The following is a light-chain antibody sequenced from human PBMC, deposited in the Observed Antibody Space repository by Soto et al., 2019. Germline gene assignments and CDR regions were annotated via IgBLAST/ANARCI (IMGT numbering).Light chain of an antibody. CDR1: QSVSSF. V-gene: IGKV3-11*01. CDR3: QQRSSWPS. J-gene: IGKJ3*01. Sequence: EIVLTQSPVILSLSPGDRATLSCRASQSVSSFIAWYQQKPGQAPRLLIYDAFYRASGFPARFSGSGSGTDFTLSISNLEPEDCAVYYSQQRSSWPSFGPGTKVDVK. CDR2: DAF.